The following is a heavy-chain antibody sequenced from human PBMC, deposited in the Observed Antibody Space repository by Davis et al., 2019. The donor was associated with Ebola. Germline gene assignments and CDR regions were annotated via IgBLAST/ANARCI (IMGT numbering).Heavy chain of an antibody. V-gene: IGHV5-51*01. Sequence: GESLKISCKASGYSFTSYWIGWVRQMPGKGLEWMGIIYPGDSDTRYSPSLQGQVTISADKSISTAYMQWSSLKASDTAMYYCARGTNGYNPGGYFDSWGQGTLVTVSS. CDR3: ARGTNGYNPGGYFDS. CDR1: GYSFTSYW. CDR2: IYPGDSDT. D-gene: IGHD5-24*01. J-gene: IGHJ4*02.